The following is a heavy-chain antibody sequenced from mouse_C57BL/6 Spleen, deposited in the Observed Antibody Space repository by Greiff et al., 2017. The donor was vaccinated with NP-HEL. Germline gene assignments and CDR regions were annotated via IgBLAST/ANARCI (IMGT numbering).Heavy chain of an antibody. V-gene: IGHV1-4*01. Sequence: VQRVESGAELARPGASVKMSCKASGYTFTSYTMHWVKQRPGQGLEWIGYINPSSGYTKYNQKFKDKATLTADKSSSTAYMQLSSLTSEDSAVYYCAREESSGYLDYWGQGTTLTVSS. D-gene: IGHD3-2*02. CDR1: GYTFTSYT. CDR3: AREESSGYLDY. J-gene: IGHJ2*01. CDR2: INPSSGYT.